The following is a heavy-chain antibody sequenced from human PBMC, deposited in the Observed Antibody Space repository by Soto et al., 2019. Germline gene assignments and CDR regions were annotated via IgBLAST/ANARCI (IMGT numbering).Heavy chain of an antibody. CDR3: AKVSLGALNFTDYYYYGLDV. CDR1: GFTFSTYA. D-gene: IGHD1-26*01. V-gene: IGHV3-23*01. Sequence: EVQLLESGGGLVQPGGSLRLSCAASGFTFSTYAMNWVRQAPGKGLEWVSAISGGGGSTYYADSVKGRVTISRDNSKNTLYLQMNSLSAEDTAVYYWAKVSLGALNFTDYYYYGLDVWGQGTTVTVSS. J-gene: IGHJ6*01. CDR2: ISGGGGST.